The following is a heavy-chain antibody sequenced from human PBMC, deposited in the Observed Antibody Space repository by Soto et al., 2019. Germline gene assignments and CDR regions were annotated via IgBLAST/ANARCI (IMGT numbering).Heavy chain of an antibody. D-gene: IGHD2-21*02. CDR2: IYPGDSDT. Sequence: GESLKISCKGSGYSFTSYWIGWVRQMPGKGLEWMGIIYPGDSDTRYSPSFQGQVTISADKSISTAYLQWSSLKASDTAMYYCARLAYCGGDCFLQYFDYWSQGTLVTAPQ. CDR3: ARLAYCGGDCFLQYFDY. CDR1: GYSFTSYW. J-gene: IGHJ4*02. V-gene: IGHV5-51*01.